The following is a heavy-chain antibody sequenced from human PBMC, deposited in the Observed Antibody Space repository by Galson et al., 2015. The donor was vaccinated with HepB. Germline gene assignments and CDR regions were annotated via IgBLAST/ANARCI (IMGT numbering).Heavy chain of an antibody. D-gene: IGHD3-3*01. J-gene: IGHJ6*04. CDR1: GGTFSSYA. V-gene: IGHV1-69*05. CDR2: IIPIFGTA. Sequence: SVKVSCKASGGTFSSYAISWVRQAPGQGLEWMGGIIPIFGTANYAQKFQGRVTMTRDTSISTAYMELSRLRSDGTAVDYCAGAFYDFWGGHASTMDVWGKGTTVTVSS. CDR3: AGAFYDFWGGHASTMDV.